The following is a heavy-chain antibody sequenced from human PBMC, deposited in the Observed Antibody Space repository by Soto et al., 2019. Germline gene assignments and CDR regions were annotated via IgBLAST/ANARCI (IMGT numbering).Heavy chain of an antibody. CDR3: ARYNSLGY. CDR2: INQDGGEK. V-gene: IGHV3-7*01. D-gene: IGHD1-1*01. CDR1: GFTLNSYW. Sequence: AGSLRLSCAASGFTLNSYWMSWVRQAPGKGLEWVANINQDGGEKYYVDSVKGRFTISRDNAKNSLYLQMNSLRAEDTAVYYCARYNSLGYWGQGTLVTVSS. J-gene: IGHJ4*02.